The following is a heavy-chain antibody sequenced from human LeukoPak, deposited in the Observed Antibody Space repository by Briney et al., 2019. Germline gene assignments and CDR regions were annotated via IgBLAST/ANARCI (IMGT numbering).Heavy chain of an antibody. J-gene: IGHJ1*01. Sequence: SVHVSCKTSGYPFTNFGFSWLQQAPAQGLEWMGLSSPYNGNTNNAQTSHARLTFTTVTSTRPDFMQLRTLISADTAAYFCARARRVQVIPVAESAEYFETWGQGTLVTVSS. CDR3: ARARRVQVIPVAESAEYFET. CDR2: SSPYNGNT. D-gene: IGHD2-2*01. V-gene: IGHV1-18*01. CDR1: GYPFTNFG.